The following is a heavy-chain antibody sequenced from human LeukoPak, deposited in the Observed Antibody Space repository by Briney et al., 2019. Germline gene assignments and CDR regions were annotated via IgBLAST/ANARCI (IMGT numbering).Heavy chain of an antibody. CDR2: IIPIFGTA. J-gene: IGHJ3*02. CDR3: ARDFYDYDYVWGSYRPLVAFDI. D-gene: IGHD3-16*02. V-gene: IGHV1-69*05. Sequence: SVKVSCKASGGTFSSYAISWVRQAPGQGLEGMGGIIPIFGTANYAQKFQGRVTITTDESTSTAYMELSSLRSEDTAVYYCARDFYDYDYVWGSYRPLVAFDIWGQGTMVTVSS. CDR1: GGTFSSYA.